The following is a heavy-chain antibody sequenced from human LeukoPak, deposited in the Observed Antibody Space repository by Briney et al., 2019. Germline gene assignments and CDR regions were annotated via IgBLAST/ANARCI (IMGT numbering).Heavy chain of an antibody. V-gene: IGHV1-69*06. CDR2: IIPIFGTT. CDR3: ARGGRYYDSSAYFDY. CDR1: GGTFSSDA. D-gene: IGHD3-22*01. J-gene: IGHJ4*02. Sequence: EASVKVSCKASGGTFSSDAISWVRQAPGQGLEWMGGIIPIFGTTNYAQKFQGRVTITADKSTTTAYMELSSLRSEDTAVYYCARGGRYYDSSAYFDYWGQGTLVTVSS.